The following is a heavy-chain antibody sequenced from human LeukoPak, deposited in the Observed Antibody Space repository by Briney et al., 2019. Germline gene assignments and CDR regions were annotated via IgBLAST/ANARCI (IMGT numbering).Heavy chain of an antibody. CDR1: GYSFTSYW. V-gene: IGHV5-10-1*01. CDR3: ARLGGHPPYYFDY. J-gene: IGHJ4*02. CDR2: IDPSDSYT. D-gene: IGHD1-26*01. Sequence: GESLKISCKGSGYSFTSYWISWVRQMPGKGLEWMGRIDPSDSYTNYSPSFQGHVTISADKSISTAYLQWSSLKASDTAVYYCARLGGHPPYYFDYWGQGTLVTVSS.